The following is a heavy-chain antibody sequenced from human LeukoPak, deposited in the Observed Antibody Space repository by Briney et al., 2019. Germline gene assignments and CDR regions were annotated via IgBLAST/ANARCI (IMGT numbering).Heavy chain of an antibody. J-gene: IGHJ6*03. CDR2: IYPGDSDT. V-gene: IGHV5-51*01. Sequence: GESLKISCKGSGYSFTSYWIGWVRQMPGKGLEWMGIIYPGDSDTRYSLSFQGQVTISADKSISTAYLQWSSLKASDTAMYYCARLAVAGTRVYYYMDVWGKGTTVTISS. D-gene: IGHD6-19*01. CDR3: ARLAVAGTRVYYYMDV. CDR1: GYSFTSYW.